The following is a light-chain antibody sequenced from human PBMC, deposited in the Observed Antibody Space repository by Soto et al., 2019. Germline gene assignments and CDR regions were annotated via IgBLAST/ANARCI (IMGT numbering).Light chain of an antibody. Sequence: EVVMTQSPATLSVSPGEGATLSCRASQFVGNKLAWYQQKPGKAPRLLIYFASTRATGIPARFSGSGSGTEFTLTISSLQAEDFAVYYCQQYDNWPPWTFGQGTKVEL. CDR1: QFVGNK. J-gene: IGKJ1*01. V-gene: IGKV3-15*01. CDR2: FAS. CDR3: QQYDNWPPWT.